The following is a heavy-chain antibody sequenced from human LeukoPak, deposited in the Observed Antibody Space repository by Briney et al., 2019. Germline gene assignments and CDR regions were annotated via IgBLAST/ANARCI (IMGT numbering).Heavy chain of an antibody. J-gene: IGHJ6*02. CDR1: GGXFSGYY. CDR2: INHSGST. D-gene: IGHD2-2*01. V-gene: IGHV4-34*01. CDR3: ARGRTRRYCSSTSCHEYYYYYYGMDV. Sequence: SETLSLTYAVYGGXFSGYYCSWIRQPPGKGLEWIGEINHSGSTNYNPSLKSRVTISVDTSKNQFSLKLSSVTAADTAVYYCARGRTRRYCSSTSCHEYYYYYYGMDVWGQGTTVTVSS.